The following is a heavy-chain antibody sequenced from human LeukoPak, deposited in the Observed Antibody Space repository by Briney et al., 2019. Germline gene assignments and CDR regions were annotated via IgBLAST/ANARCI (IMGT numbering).Heavy chain of an antibody. V-gene: IGHV3-23*01. CDR3: AKFLHIVVVKADDAFDI. D-gene: IGHD2-21*01. CDR2: ISGSGSST. Sequence: GGSLRLSCAASGFTFSSYAMSWVRQAPGKGLEWVSAISGSGSSTYYADSVKGRFTISRDNSKNTLYLQMNSLRAEDTAVYYCAKFLHIVVVKADDAFDIWGQGTMVTVSS. CDR1: GFTFSSYA. J-gene: IGHJ3*02.